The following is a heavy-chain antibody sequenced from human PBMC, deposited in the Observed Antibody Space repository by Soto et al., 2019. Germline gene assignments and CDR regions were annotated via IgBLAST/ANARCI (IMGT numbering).Heavy chain of an antibody. V-gene: IGHV3-15*07. D-gene: IGHD1-1*01. J-gene: IGHJ5*02. CDR3: TSSPQSATTEEMARS. Sequence: EVQLLESGGGLVKPGGSLRLGCEVSGFTVGSAWMNWVRQAPGKGLEWVGRIKGKVDGGPTDYAEPVKGSLTISMDDTKKTLYLQTERLTTVETGVRYCTSSPQSATTEEMARSWGQGPLVTVSS. CDR2: IKGKVDGGPT. CDR1: GFTVGSAW.